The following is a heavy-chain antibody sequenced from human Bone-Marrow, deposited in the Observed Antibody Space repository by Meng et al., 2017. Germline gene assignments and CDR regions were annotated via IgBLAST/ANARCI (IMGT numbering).Heavy chain of an antibody. J-gene: IGHJ4*02. D-gene: IGHD6-6*01. Sequence: HGGAGMLTPSETLSLTGAVYGGSFSGYYWSWIRQPPGKGLEWIGEINHSGSTNYNPSLKSRVTISVDTSKNQFSLKLSSVTAADTAVYYCARGLRAARPLLFGYWGQGTLVTVSS. CDR2: INHSGST. CDR1: GGSFSGYY. CDR3: ARGLRAARPLLFGY. V-gene: IGHV4-34*01.